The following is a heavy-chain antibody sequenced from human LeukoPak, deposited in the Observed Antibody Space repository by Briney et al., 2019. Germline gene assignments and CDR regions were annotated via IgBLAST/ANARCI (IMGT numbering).Heavy chain of an antibody. Sequence: GESLRISCKASGYSFSNYWIGWVRQMPGKGLEWMGIIYPGDSESRYSPSFQGQVTISADKSISTAYLQWSSLKASDTAMYYCARLLRNIAAAVYYFGYWGQGTLVTVSS. J-gene: IGHJ4*02. V-gene: IGHV5-51*01. D-gene: IGHD6-13*01. CDR3: ARLLRNIAAAVYYFGY. CDR1: GYSFSNYW. CDR2: IYPGDSES.